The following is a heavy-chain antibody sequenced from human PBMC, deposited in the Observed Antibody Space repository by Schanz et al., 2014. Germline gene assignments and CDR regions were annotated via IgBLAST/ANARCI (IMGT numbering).Heavy chain of an antibody. Sequence: QLQLQESGPGLVKPSETLSLTCTVSGGSISSSSYFWGWIRQPPGKGLEWIGSIYNSGSTYYNPPLKGRVPIPVDTSRNQFPLKLSSVTAADTAVYYCGRHPHYYGSGSGFDPWGQGTLVTVSS. D-gene: IGHD3-10*01. CDR2: IYNSGST. V-gene: IGHV4-39*01. CDR3: GRHPHYYGSGSGFDP. CDR1: GGSISSSSYF. J-gene: IGHJ5*02.